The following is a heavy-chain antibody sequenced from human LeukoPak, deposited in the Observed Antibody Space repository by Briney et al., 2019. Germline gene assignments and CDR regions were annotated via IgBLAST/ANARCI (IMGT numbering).Heavy chain of an antibody. D-gene: IGHD3-3*01. CDR3: ARRPRITIFGEKYAFDI. V-gene: IGHV4-59*01. CDR1: GGSISSYY. Sequence: SETLSLTCTVSGGSISSYYWSWIRQPPGKGLEWIGYIYYSGSTNYNPSLKSRVTISVDTSKNQFSLKLSSVTAADTAVYYCARRPRITIFGEKYAFDIWGQGTMVTVSS. J-gene: IGHJ3*02. CDR2: IYYSGST.